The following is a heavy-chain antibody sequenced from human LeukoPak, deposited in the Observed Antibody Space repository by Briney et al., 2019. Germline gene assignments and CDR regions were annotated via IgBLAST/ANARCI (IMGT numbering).Heavy chain of an antibody. J-gene: IGHJ4*02. CDR2: IYYSGST. V-gene: IGHV4-59*01. Sequence: PSETLSLTCTVSGGSISSYYWSWIRQPPGKGLEWMGYIYYSGSTNYNPSLKSRVTISVDTSKNQFSLKLSSVTAADTAVYYCARESSYYDSSGYQSHFDYWGQGTLVTVSS. D-gene: IGHD3-22*01. CDR3: ARESSYYDSSGYQSHFDY. CDR1: GGSISSYY.